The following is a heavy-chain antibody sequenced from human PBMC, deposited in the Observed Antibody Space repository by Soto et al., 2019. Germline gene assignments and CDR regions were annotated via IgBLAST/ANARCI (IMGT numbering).Heavy chain of an antibody. V-gene: IGHV4-4*07. CDR1: CGAISKFH. CDR2: VYATGTS. D-gene: IGHD3-16*02. J-gene: IGHJ5*02. CDR3: VRDGSKPLPDGFDP. Sequence: PSGSLCLTCRVSCGAISKFHWSLIRNTPGKGLEWMGRVYATGTSDYNPPVRGRIEMSVDISKKTLSVRLRTVTDADTGVYYCVRDGSKPLPDGFDPWGQGILVTVSS.